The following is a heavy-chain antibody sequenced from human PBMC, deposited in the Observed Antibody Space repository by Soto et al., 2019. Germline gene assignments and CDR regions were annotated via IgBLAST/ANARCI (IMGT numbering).Heavy chain of an antibody. CDR2: IYYSGST. Sequence: SETLSLTCTVSGGSISSSSYYWGWIRQPPGKGLEWIGSIYYSGSTYYNPSLRSRVTISVDTSKNQFSLKLSSVTAADTAVYYCARLPRSGSYQLRYFDYWGQGTLVTVSS. D-gene: IGHD1-26*01. CDR1: GGSISSSSYY. J-gene: IGHJ4*02. V-gene: IGHV4-39*01. CDR3: ARLPRSGSYQLRYFDY.